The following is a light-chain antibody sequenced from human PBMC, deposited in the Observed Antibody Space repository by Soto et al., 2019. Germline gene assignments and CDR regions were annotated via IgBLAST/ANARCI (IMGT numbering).Light chain of an antibody. CDR2: DAS. Sequence: DIQMTQSPSTLSASTGDRGTITCRASQSISIWLAWYQQRPGKAPKLLISDASTQESGVPSRFTGSGSGTEFTLTISNLQTDDFATYYCQQFHSFPVTFGQGTRLEIK. CDR1: QSISIW. J-gene: IGKJ5*01. CDR3: QQFHSFPVT. V-gene: IGKV1-5*01.